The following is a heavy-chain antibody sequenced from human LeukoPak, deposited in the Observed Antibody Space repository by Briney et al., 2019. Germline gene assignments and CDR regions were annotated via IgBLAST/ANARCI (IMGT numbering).Heavy chain of an antibody. CDR3: VTRRGDGDYRPDN. V-gene: IGHV4-39*01. Sequence: SETLSLTCTVSGGSISSSIYYWGWIRQPPGKGLEWLVSIHYRGVTYYNPSLKSRVAIYVDTSSNQSSLTLRSVTAADTSVYYCVTRRGDGDYRPDNWGQGTLVTVSS. D-gene: IGHD4-17*01. J-gene: IGHJ4*02. CDR2: IHYRGVT. CDR1: GGSISSSIYY.